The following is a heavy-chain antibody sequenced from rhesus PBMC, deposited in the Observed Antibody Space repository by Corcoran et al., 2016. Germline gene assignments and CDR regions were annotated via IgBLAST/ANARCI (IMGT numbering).Heavy chain of an antibody. CDR3: ARDRSSLYYFDY. CDR2: ISGSGGNT. D-gene: IGHD6-19*01. Sequence: QLQLQESGPGLVKPSETLSLTCAVSGGSIRSNYWSWTRQPPGKGLEWIGRISGSGGNTDYNPSLKSRVTISTDTSKNQFSLKLSAVTAADTAVYYCARDRSSLYYFDYWGQGVLVTVSA. V-gene: IGHV4-173*01. J-gene: IGHJ4*01. CDR1: GGSIRSNY.